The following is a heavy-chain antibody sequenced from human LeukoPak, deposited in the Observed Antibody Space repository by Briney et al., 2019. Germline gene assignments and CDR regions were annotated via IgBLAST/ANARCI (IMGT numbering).Heavy chain of an antibody. D-gene: IGHD3-22*01. CDR3: ARVSSGYYLYYFDY. Sequence: GGSLRLSCAASGFTFSSYWMSWVRQAPGKGLEWVANIKQDGSEKYYVDSVKGRFTISRDNAKNSLYLQMNSLRAEDTAVYYCARVSSGYYLYYFDYWGQGTLVTVSS. J-gene: IGHJ4*02. V-gene: IGHV3-7*01. CDR1: GFTFSSYW. CDR2: IKQDGSEK.